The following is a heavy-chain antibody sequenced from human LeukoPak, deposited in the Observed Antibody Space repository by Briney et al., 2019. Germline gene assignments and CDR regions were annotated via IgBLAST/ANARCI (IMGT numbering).Heavy chain of an antibody. D-gene: IGHD5-18*01. V-gene: IGHV4-31*03. Sequence: SQTLSLTCTVSGGSIGSGGYDWSWIRQHPGKGLEWIGYIYYSGSTYYNPSLKSRVTISVDTSKNQFSLKLSSVAAADTAVYYCASRIDYSYGIDYWGQGTLVTVSS. J-gene: IGHJ4*02. CDR1: GGSIGSGGYD. CDR3: ASRIDYSYGIDY. CDR2: IYYSGST.